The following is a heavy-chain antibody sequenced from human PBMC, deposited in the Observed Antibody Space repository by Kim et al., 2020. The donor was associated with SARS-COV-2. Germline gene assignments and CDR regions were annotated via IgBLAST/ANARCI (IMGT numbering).Heavy chain of an antibody. Sequence: SETLSLTCTVSGGSISSYYWSWIRQPPGKGLEWIGYIYYIGSTNYNPSLKSRVTISVDTSKNQFSLKLSSVTAVDTAVYYCARDLPGDMGGVMDVWGQGT. V-gene: IGHV4-59*01. CDR3: ARDLPGDMGGVMDV. D-gene: IGHD1-26*01. J-gene: IGHJ6*02. CDR2: IYYIGST. CDR1: GGSISSYY.